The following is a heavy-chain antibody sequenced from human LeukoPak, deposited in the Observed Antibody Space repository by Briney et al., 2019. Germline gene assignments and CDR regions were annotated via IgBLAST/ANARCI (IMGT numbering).Heavy chain of an antibody. CDR2: ISYDGSNE. Sequence: PGGSLRLSCAASGFTFSNYGMHWVRQAPGKGLEWVAVISYDGSNEYYADSVKGRFTISRDNSKNTLYLQMNSLRAEDTAVYSCAKGKGWLQWGYYFDYWGQGTLVTVSS. D-gene: IGHD3-9*01. V-gene: IGHV3-30*18. CDR3: AKGKGWLQWGYYFDY. CDR1: GFTFSNYG. J-gene: IGHJ4*02.